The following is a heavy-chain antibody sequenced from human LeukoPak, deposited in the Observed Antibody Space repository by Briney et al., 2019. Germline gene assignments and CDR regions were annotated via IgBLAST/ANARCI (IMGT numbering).Heavy chain of an antibody. D-gene: IGHD3/OR15-3a*01. CDR2: IQEDGSEK. Sequence: GRSLRLSCAASGFTFSSYAMHWVRQAPGKGLEWVANIQEDGSEKYYVDSVKGRFTISRDNAKNSLYLQMNSLRVEDTAVYYCARGGPKGTLDIWGQGTMVTVSS. V-gene: IGHV3-7*01. CDR1: GFTFSSYA. J-gene: IGHJ3*02. CDR3: ARGGPKGTLDI.